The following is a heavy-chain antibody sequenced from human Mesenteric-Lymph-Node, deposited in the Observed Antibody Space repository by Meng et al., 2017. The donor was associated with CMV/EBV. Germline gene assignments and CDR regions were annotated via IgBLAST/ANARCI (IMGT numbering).Heavy chain of an antibody. D-gene: IGHD3-22*01. V-gene: IGHV3-48*04. CDR1: GFTFSSYS. J-gene: IGHJ6*02. CDR2: ISSSSSTI. Sequence: GGPLRLSCAASGFTFSSYSMNWVRQAPGKGLEWVSYISSSSSTIYYADSVKGRFTISRDNAKNSLYLQMNSLRAEDTAVYYCARDYYDSSGYYHGRGMDVWGQGTTVTVSS. CDR3: ARDYYDSSGYYHGRGMDV.